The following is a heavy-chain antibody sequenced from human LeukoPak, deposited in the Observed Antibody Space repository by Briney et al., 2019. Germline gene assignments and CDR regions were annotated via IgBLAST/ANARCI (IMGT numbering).Heavy chain of an antibody. J-gene: IGHJ3*02. V-gene: IGHV3-7*01. CDR1: GFSFRSHW. CDR3: ATISAQTFDI. CDR2: IKPDGSDK. D-gene: IGHD5-24*01. Sequence: GGSLILSCVGSGFSFRSHWVNWVRQSPGKGLEWVANIKPDGSDKYYVDSARGRFTVSRDNAKNSAFLQMNSLRAEDTAIYYCATISAQTFDIWGQGTLVSVSS.